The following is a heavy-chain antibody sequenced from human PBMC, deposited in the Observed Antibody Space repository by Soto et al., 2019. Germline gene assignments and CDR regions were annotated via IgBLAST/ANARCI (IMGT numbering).Heavy chain of an antibody. D-gene: IGHD5-12*01. J-gene: IGHJ3*02. Sequence: GGSLRLSCAASGFTFSGSSMHWVRKDSGKGLEWVGRIRSKANSYATAYAASVKGRFTISRDDSKNTAYLQMNSLKTEDTAVYYCTRPYSGYVDDAFDIWGQGTMVTVSS. CDR2: IRSKANSYAT. CDR1: GFTFSGSS. CDR3: TRPYSGYVDDAFDI. V-gene: IGHV3-73*01.